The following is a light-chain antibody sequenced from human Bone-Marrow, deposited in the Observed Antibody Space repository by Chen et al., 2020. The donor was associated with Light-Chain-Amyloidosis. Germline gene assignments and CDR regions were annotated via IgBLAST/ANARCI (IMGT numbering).Light chain of an antibody. CDR2: DVS. Sequence: QSALTQPASLSGSPGQSITIPCTGTCSDVGGYNYVSWYQQHPGKAPKLMIYDVSNRPSGVSNRFSGSKSGNTASLTISGLQAEDEADYYCSSYTSSSTYVFGTGTKVTVL. CDR1: CSDVGGYNY. V-gene: IGLV2-14*01. CDR3: SSYTSSSTYV. J-gene: IGLJ1*01.